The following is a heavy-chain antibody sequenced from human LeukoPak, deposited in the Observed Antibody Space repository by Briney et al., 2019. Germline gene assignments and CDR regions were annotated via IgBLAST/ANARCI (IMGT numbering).Heavy chain of an antibody. CDR1: GGSISLSYYY. V-gene: IGHV4-39*07. D-gene: IGHD6-19*01. J-gene: IGHJ4*02. CDR2: VYYSGTT. CDR3: ARGTLYSGWSYYFDY. Sequence: PSETLSLTCSVSGGSISLSYYYWGWIRQPPGKALEWIGSVYYSGTTFYNPSLKSRVTISVDMSKNHFSLRLSSVTAADTAMYYCARGTLYSGWSYYFDYWGQGSQVTVSS.